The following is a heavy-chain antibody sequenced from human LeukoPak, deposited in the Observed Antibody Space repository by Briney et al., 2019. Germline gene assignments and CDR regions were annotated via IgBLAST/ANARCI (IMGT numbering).Heavy chain of an antibody. CDR2: ISGSGGST. D-gene: IGHD6-6*01. CDR1: GCTFSSYA. Sequence: GGSLRLSCAASGCTFSSYAMSWVRQAPGKGLEWVSTISGSGGSTYYADSVKGRFTISRDNSKNTLYLQMNSLRAEDTAVYYCAKGREYSSSFDAFDIWGQGTMVAVSS. V-gene: IGHV3-23*01. J-gene: IGHJ3*02. CDR3: AKGREYSSSFDAFDI.